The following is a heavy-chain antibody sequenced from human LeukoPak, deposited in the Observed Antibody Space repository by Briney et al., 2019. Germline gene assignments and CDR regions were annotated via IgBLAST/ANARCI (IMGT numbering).Heavy chain of an antibody. V-gene: IGHV3-48*04. CDR3: ARDRSLVDGDYGVWFDA. CDR1: GFTFTNYA. CDR2: ISSTSTTK. D-gene: IGHD4-17*01. Sequence: GGSLRLSCAASGFTFTNYAMTWVRQAPGKGLEGVSYISSTSTTKYYADSVKGRFTISRDNSKNSLDLQMNRLTAEDTAVYYCARDRSLVDGDYGVWFDAWGQGSLVTVSS. J-gene: IGHJ5*02.